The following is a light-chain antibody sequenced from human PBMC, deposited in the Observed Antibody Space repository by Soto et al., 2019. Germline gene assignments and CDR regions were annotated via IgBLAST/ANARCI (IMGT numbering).Light chain of an antibody. V-gene: IGKV1-12*01. CDR1: QGISNW. J-gene: IGKJ1*01. Sequence: DIQMTQSPSAVSASVGDRISITCRASQGISNWLAWYQQKQGKAPKLLIYAASTLQSGVPSRCNGSGSAAEYTLTITSLQAEDFATYFCQQNNSFPRTFGQGTRVEVK. CDR2: AAS. CDR3: QQNNSFPRT.